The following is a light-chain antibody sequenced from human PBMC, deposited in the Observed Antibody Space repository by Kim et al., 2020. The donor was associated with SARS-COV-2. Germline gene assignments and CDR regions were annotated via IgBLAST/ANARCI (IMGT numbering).Light chain of an antibody. Sequence: PGATPPLPSTARHGVRSNTFAWYQQNPGKAPRLLIFGASSRATRIPDRFRSGGSETDFILAFSRLDPEVFAVYYCQHYGTSPLTFGGGTNVNI. CDR1: HGVRSNT. CDR2: GAS. J-gene: IGKJ4*01. CDR3: QHYGTSPLT. V-gene: IGKV3-20*01.